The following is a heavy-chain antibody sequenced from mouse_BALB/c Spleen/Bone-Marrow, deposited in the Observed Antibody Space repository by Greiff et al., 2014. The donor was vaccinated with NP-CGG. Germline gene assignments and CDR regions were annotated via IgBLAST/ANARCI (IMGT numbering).Heavy chain of an antibody. Sequence: EVQLQQSGTELVKPGASVKISCKASGYSFTGYYMHWVKQSHVKSLEWIGRINPFIGATSYSQNFKDKASLTVDKSSSTAYMELHSLTFEDSAVYYCARSRYVPMDYWGQGTSVTVSS. CDR2: INPFIGAT. V-gene: IGHV1-31*01. D-gene: IGHD2-12*01. J-gene: IGHJ4*01. CDR3: ARSRYVPMDY. CDR1: GYSFTGYY.